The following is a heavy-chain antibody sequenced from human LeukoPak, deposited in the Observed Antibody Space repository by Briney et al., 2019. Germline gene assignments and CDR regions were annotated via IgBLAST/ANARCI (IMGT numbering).Heavy chain of an antibody. CDR1: GGSISSSNW. D-gene: IGHD3-22*01. V-gene: IGHV4-4*02. CDR2: IYHSGST. Sequence: SGTLSLTCAVSGGSISSSNWWSWVRQPPGKGLEWIGEIYHSGSTNYNPSLKSRVTISVDKSKNQFSLKLSSVTAADTAVYYCARRSRYYDSSGYLSNYYYYYMDVWGKGTTVTISS. J-gene: IGHJ6*03. CDR3: ARRSRYYDSSGYLSNYYYYYMDV.